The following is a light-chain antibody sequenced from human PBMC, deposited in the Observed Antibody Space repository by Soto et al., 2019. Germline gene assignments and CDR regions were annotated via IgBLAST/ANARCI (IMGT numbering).Light chain of an antibody. CDR2: DVT. CDR1: SSDVGGYNY. J-gene: IGLJ1*01. V-gene: IGLV2-14*03. CDR3: SSYTSSTTFV. Sequence: QSVLTQPASVSGSPGQSISISCPRTSSDVGGYNYVSWYQQHPGKAPKLMISDVTNRPSGVSNRFSGSKSGNTASLTISGLQAEDEAEYYCSSYTSSTTFVFGTGTKVTVL.